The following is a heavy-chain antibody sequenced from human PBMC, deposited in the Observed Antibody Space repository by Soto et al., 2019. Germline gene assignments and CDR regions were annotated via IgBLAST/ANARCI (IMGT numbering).Heavy chain of an antibody. CDR1: GFTLSNYA. D-gene: IGHD5-18*01. J-gene: IGHJ4*02. Sequence: EVQVLESGGGLVQPGGSLRLSCAASGFTLSNYAVSWVRQSPGRGLEWVASISDKGGSTKYADSVNGRFTISRDNSRNTLSLQMDTLRAEDTAVYYCARLPYSYVSLYFFDFWGQGSLVTVSS. CDR3: ARLPYSYVSLYFFDF. CDR2: ISDKGGST. V-gene: IGHV3-23*01.